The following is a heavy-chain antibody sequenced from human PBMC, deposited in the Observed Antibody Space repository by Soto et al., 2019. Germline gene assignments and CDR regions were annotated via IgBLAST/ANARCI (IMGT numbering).Heavy chain of an antibody. CDR2: IVVGSGNT. CDR1: GFTFTSSA. CDR3: AAATYYYDSSGLSFDP. V-gene: IGHV1-58*01. D-gene: IGHD3-22*01. Sequence: ASVKVSCKASGFTFTSSAVQWVRQARGQRLEWIGWIVVGSGNTNYAQKFQERVTITRDMSTSTAYMELSSLRSEDTAVYYCAAATYYYDSSGLSFDPWGQGTLVTVSS. J-gene: IGHJ5*02.